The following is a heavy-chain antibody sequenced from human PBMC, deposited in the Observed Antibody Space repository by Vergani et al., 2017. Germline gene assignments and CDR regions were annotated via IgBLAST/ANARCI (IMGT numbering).Heavy chain of an antibody. J-gene: IGHJ4*02. CDR1: GYSFTNYW. CDR3: ASLYGRDSSRIKYFDY. D-gene: IGHD3-22*01. CDR2: ITPADSDT. V-gene: IGHV5-51*01. Sequence: EVQLVQSGAEVKKPGASLKISCQLSGYSFTNYWIGWVRQMPGKGLEWMGNITPADSDTRYSLYFQAQVPISVDKSISTTYLQRSGLRASDSAMYYCASLYGRDSSRIKYFDYWGQGTLVTVSS.